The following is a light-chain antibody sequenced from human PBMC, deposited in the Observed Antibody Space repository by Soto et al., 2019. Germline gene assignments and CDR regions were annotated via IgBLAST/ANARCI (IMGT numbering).Light chain of an antibody. CDR3: GSYSSPLTPCV. V-gene: IGLV2-14*01. Sequence: QSALAQPSSVSGSPGQSITISCTGTSTDVGGYNYVSWYQHHPGKGPKLIIYEVSNRPSGVSDRFSGSKSGNKASLIISLLEAEDESDYYFGSYSSPLTPCVLGTGPQVTVL. CDR2: EVS. J-gene: IGLJ1*01. CDR1: STDVGGYNY.